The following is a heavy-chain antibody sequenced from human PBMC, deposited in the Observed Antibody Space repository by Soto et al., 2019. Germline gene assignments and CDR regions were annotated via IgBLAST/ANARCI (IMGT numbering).Heavy chain of an antibody. CDR2: IYWDDDK. D-gene: IGHD4-17*01. V-gene: IGHV2-5*02. Sequence: QITLKESGPTLVKPTQTLTLTCTFSGFSLSTSGVGVGWIRQPPGKALEWLALIYWDDDKRYSPSLKSRLTLTNAPSKNQVLLTMTNIDPVDTATYYCASTVPTSGYFHLWGQGTLDTVSS. CDR1: GFSLSTSGVG. J-gene: IGHJ1*01. CDR3: ASTVPTSGYFHL.